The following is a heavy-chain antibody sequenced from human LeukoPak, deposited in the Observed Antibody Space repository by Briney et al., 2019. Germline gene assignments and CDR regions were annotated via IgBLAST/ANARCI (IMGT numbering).Heavy chain of an antibody. D-gene: IGHD5-18*01. V-gene: IGHV3-21*01. J-gene: IGHJ4*02. CDR3: ARDLGYSYGFDY. CDR2: ISSSSSYI. Sequence: GGSLRLSCAASGFTFSSDSMNWVRQAPGKGLEWVSSISSSSSYIYYADSVKGRFTISRDNAKNSLYLQMNSLRAEDTAVYYCARDLGYSYGFDYWGQGTLVTVSS. CDR1: GFTFSSDS.